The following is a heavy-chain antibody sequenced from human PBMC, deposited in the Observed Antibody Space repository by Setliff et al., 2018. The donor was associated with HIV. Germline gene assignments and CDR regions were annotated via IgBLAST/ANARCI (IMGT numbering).Heavy chain of an antibody. CDR3: ARTTRHDGAAYDAFDL. CDR1: GDSIRGGDFY. Sequence: PSETLSLTCIVSGDSIRGGDFYWTWIRQSPGKGLEWIGYVYWSGTTHYNPSLNGRVTISVDTSENQFSLRLDSLTAADSAGYYCARTTRHDGAAYDAFDLWGQGTLVTVSS. CDR2: VYWSGTT. V-gene: IGHV4-30-4*01. J-gene: IGHJ3*01. D-gene: IGHD1-1*01.